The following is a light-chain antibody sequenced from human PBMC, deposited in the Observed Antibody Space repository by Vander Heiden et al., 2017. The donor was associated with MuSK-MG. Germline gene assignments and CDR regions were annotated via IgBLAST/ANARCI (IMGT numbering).Light chain of an antibody. CDR2: DTS. Sequence: IVLTQSPATLSLSPGERATLSCRASQSVSSYLAWYQQKPGQAPRLLIYDTSNRATGIPARFSGSGYGTDFTLTISSLEPEDFAVYYCQHLNNWPPWTFGQGTKVEIK. J-gene: IGKJ1*01. CDR1: QSVSSY. V-gene: IGKV3-11*01. CDR3: QHLNNWPPWT.